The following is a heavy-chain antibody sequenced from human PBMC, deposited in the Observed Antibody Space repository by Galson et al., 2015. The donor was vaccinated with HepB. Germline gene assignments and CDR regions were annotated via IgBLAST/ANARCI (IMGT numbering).Heavy chain of an antibody. J-gene: IGHJ4*02. V-gene: IGHV3-23*01. Sequence: SLRLSCAASGFTFSNSGMSWVRQAPGKGLEWVSVIGGNGGNRHYADSVKGRFTISRDSSKNTLFLQMNSLRAEDAAVYYCVANQYAQGSYFFFHFWGQGTLVTVSS. CDR2: IGGNGGNR. D-gene: IGHD3-10*01. CDR1: GFTFSNSG. CDR3: VANQYAQGSYFFFHF.